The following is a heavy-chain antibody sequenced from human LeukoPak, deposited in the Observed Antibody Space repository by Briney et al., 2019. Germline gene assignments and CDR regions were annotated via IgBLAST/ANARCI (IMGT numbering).Heavy chain of an antibody. V-gene: IGHV4-4*09. J-gene: IGHJ6*03. D-gene: IGHD2-2*01. CDR1: GGSISSYY. CDR3: ARRVVVLAARPGHYYYYYMDV. Sequence: PSETLSLTCTVSGGSISSYYWSWIRQPPGKGLEWIGYIYTSGSTNYNPSLKSRVTISVDTSKNQFSLKLSSVTAADTAVYYCARRVVVLAARPGHYYYYYMDVWGKGTTVTVSS. CDR2: IYTSGST.